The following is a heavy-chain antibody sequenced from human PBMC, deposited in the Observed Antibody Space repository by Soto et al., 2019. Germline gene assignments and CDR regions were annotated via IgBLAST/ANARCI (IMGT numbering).Heavy chain of an antibody. J-gene: IGHJ4*02. V-gene: IGHV3-9*01. Sequence: EVQLVESGGGLVQPGRSLRLSCAASGFTFDDYAMHWVRQAPGKGLEWVSGISWNSGSIGYADSVKGRFTISRDNAKNSLYLQMNSLRAEDTALYYCAKDIDAYCGGDCYSGGFDYWCQGTLVTVSS. CDR3: AKDIDAYCGGDCYSGGFDY. CDR2: ISWNSGSI. CDR1: GFTFDDYA. D-gene: IGHD2-21*01.